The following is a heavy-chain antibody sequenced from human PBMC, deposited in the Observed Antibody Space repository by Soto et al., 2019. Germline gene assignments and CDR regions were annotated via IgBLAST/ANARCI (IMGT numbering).Heavy chain of an antibody. Sequence: TLSLTCTVSGGSISSGDYYWSWIRQPPGKGLEWIGYIYYSGSTYYNPSLKSRVTISVDTSKNQFSLKLSSVTAADTAVYYYARVFILRSDYYDSRIYYYYGMDVWGQGTTVTVSS. CDR2: IYYSGST. V-gene: IGHV4-30-4*01. CDR1: GGSISSGDYY. J-gene: IGHJ6*02. D-gene: IGHD3-22*01. CDR3: ARVFILRSDYYDSRIYYYYGMDV.